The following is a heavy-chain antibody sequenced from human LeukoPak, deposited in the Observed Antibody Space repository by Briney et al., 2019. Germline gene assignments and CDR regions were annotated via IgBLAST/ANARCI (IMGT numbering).Heavy chain of an antibody. V-gene: IGHV1-69*13. Sequence: ASVKVSCKASGGTFSSYAISWVRQAPGQGLEWMGGIIPIFCTANYAQKFQGRVTITADESTSTAYMELSSLRSEDTAVYYCARVRYSNYQYYFDYWGQGTLVTVSS. CDR2: IIPIFCTA. D-gene: IGHD4-11*01. CDR1: GGTFSSYA. J-gene: IGHJ4*02. CDR3: ARVRYSNYQYYFDY.